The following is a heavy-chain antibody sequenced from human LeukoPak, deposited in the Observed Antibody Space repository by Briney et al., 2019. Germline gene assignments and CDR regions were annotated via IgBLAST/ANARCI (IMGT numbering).Heavy chain of an antibody. V-gene: IGHV3-48*03. Sequence: GGSLRLSCAAPGFTFSSYEMNWVRQAPGKGLEWVSYISSSGSTIYYADSAKGRFTISRDNAKNSLYLQMNSLRAEDTAVYYCAELGITMIGGVWGKGTTVTISS. CDR1: GFTFSSYE. CDR3: AELGITMIGGV. J-gene: IGHJ6*04. CDR2: ISSSGSTI. D-gene: IGHD3-10*02.